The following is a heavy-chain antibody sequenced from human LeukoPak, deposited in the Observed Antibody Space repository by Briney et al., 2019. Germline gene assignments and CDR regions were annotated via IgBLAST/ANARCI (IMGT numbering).Heavy chain of an antibody. V-gene: IGHV4-30-2*01. CDR2: IYHSGST. J-gene: IGHJ6*02. CDR3: ARGVPAVVPAAMWGSYYYYGMDV. Sequence: PSETLSLACAVSGGSISSGGYSWSWIRQPPGKGLEWIGYIYHSGSTYYNPSLKSRVTISVDRSKNQFSLKLSSVTAADTTVYYCARGVPAVVPAAMWGSYYYYGMDVWGQGTTVTVSS. CDR1: GGSISSGGYS. D-gene: IGHD2-2*01.